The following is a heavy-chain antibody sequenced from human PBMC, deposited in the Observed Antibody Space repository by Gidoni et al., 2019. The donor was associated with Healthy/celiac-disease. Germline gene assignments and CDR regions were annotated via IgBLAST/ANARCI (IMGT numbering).Heavy chain of an antibody. CDR2: IYYSGST. CDR1: GGSISSSSYY. D-gene: IGHD3-9*01. CDR3: ARGPRHNYDILRSGGCYGYACWYFDL. Sequence: QLQLQESGPGLVKPSETLSLTCTVSGGSISSSSYYWGWIRHPPGKGLEWIGSIYYSGSTYYNPSLKSRVTISVDTSKNQFSLKLSSVTAADTAVYYCARGPRHNYDILRSGGCYGYACWYFDLWGRGTLVTVSS. V-gene: IGHV4-39*07. J-gene: IGHJ2*01.